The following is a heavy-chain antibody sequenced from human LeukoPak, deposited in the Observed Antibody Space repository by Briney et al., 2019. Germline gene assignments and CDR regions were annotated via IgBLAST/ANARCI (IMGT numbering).Heavy chain of an antibody. Sequence: GSLRLSCXASGFTLSTYWMTWVRQAPGKGLEWVANMNQDGSEKYYVDSVKGRFTISRDNAKNSLYLQMNNLRAEDTAVYYCARGVYDINYWGQGTLVTVSS. J-gene: IGHJ4*02. CDR1: GFTLSTYW. D-gene: IGHD3-22*01. V-gene: IGHV3-7*01. CDR3: ARGVYDINY. CDR2: MNQDGSEK.